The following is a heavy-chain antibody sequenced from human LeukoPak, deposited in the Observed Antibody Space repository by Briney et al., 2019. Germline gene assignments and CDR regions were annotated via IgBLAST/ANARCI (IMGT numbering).Heavy chain of an antibody. D-gene: IGHD1-1*01. Sequence: GGSLRLPCAASGFTFSSYSMNWVRQAPGKGLEWVSSISSSSSYIYYADSVKGRFTISRDNSKNTLYLQMNSLRAEDTAVYYCAKQTRPQLERRLGFDYWGQGTLVTVSS. CDR3: AKQTRPQLERRLGFDY. CDR1: GFTFSSYS. CDR2: ISSSSSYI. V-gene: IGHV3-21*04. J-gene: IGHJ4*02.